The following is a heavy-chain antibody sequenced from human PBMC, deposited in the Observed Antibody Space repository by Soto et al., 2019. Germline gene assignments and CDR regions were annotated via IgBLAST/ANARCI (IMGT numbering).Heavy chain of an antibody. Sequence: PSETLSLTCAVYGGSFSGYYWSWIRQPPGKGLEWIGEINHSGSTNYNPSLKNRVTISVDTSKNQFSLKLSSVTAADTAVYYCARAPSQSPSASGNQVVPAGNNFDYWGQGTLVTVSS. CDR3: ARAPSQSPSASGNQVVPAGNNFDY. CDR1: GGSFSGYY. J-gene: IGHJ4*02. V-gene: IGHV4-34*01. D-gene: IGHD2-2*01. CDR2: INHSGST.